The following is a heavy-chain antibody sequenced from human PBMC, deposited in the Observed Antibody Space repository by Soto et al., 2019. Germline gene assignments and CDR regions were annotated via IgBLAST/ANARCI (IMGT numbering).Heavy chain of an antibody. CDR2: ISYDGSNK. D-gene: IGHD3-10*01. CDR3: ASWGDYYYGSGSYPTPNDAFDI. J-gene: IGHJ3*02. CDR1: GFNFSSYG. V-gene: IGHV3-30*03. Sequence: PGGSLRLSCAASGFNFSSYGMHWVRQAPGKGLEWVAVISYDGSNKYYADSVKGRFTISRDNSKNTLYLQMNSLRAEDTAVYYCASWGDYYYGSGSYPTPNDAFDIWGQGTMVTVSS.